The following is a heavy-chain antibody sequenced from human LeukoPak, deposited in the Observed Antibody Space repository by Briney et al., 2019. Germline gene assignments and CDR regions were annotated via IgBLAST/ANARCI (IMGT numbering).Heavy chain of an antibody. CDR2: ISAYNGYT. CDR1: DYAFTSYG. D-gene: IGHD2-2*01. V-gene: IGHV1-18*01. J-gene: IGHJ5*02. CDR3: ARVGRMTPAAMRLGSWFDP. Sequence: ASVKVSCKASDYAFTSYGITWVRQAPGQGLEWMGWISAYNGYTNYEQKFQGRVTMTTDTSTRTAYMELRSLRSDDTAVYYCARVGRMTPAAMRLGSWFDPWGQGTLVTVSP.